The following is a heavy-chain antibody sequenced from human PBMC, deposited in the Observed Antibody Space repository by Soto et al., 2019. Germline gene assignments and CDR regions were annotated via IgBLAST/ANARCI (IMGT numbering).Heavy chain of an antibody. V-gene: IGHV3-9*01. CDR1: GFTFDDYA. J-gene: IGHJ4*02. Sequence: EVQLVESGGGLVQPGRSLRLSCAASGFTFDDYAMHWVRQAPGKGLEWVSGISWNSGSIGYADSVKGRFTISRDNETNSLYLQMNSLRAEDTALYYCAKSPSYYGDFDYWGQGTLVTVSS. CDR3: AKSPSYYGDFDY. CDR2: ISWNSGSI. D-gene: IGHD4-17*01.